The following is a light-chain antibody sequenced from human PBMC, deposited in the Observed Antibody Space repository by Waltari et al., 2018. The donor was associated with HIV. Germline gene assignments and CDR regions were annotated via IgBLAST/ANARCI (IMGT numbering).Light chain of an antibody. CDR2: AAS. CDR1: QIISKY. CDR3: QQTYTTPRT. J-gene: IGKJ1*01. V-gene: IGKV1-39*01. Sequence: DIQMTQSPSSLSASVGDRVTITCRASQIISKYLTWYQQKPGKAPKVLSFAASTLQSGVPARFSGTGYGTDFTLVIRSLQPEDLATYYCQQTYTTPRTFGQETRVEIK.